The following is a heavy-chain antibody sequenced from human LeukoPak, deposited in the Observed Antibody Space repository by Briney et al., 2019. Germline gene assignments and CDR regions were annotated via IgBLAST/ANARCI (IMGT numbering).Heavy chain of an antibody. CDR3: ARAPYDSTTNWFDP. D-gene: IGHD3-22*01. Sequence: PSETLSLTCTVSGGSISSSSYYWGWIRQPPGKGLEWIGSIYYSGSTYYNPSLKSRVTISVDTSKNQFSLKLSSVTAADTAVYYCARAPYDSTTNWFDPWGQGTLVTVSS. J-gene: IGHJ5*02. V-gene: IGHV4-39*07. CDR2: IYYSGST. CDR1: GGSISSSSYY.